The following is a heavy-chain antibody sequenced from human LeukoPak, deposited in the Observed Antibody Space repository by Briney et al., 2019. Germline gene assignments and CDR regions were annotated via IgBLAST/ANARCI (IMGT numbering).Heavy chain of an antibody. D-gene: IGHD3-22*01. CDR3: ARGPYSYDSSGAFDI. J-gene: IGHJ3*02. V-gene: IGHV4-61*02. CDR2: ISSSGST. Sequence: SETLSLPCTVSGDSISSGDYYWRWVRQPAGKGLEWIVRISSSGSTNYNPSLKSRFTISVDTSKNQFSLQLSSVTAADTAVYFCARGPYSYDSSGAFDIWGQGTMVTVSS. CDR1: GDSISSGDYY.